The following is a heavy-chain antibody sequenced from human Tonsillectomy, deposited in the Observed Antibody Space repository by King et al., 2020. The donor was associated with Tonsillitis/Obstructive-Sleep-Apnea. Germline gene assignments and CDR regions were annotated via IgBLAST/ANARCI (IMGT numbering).Heavy chain of an antibody. Sequence: VQLVESGGGLVQPGGSLRLSCAASGFTFSSYAMHWVRQAPGKGLEYVSGISSNGGSTNYANSVKGRFIISRNNSKNTLYLQRGSLRAEDMAVYYCARVADFWSGTSLRYYYYMDVWGKGTTVTVSS. CDR2: ISSNGGST. V-gene: IGHV3-64*01. D-gene: IGHD3-3*01. CDR3: ARVADFWSGTSLRYYYYMDV. CDR1: GFTFSSYA. J-gene: IGHJ6*03.